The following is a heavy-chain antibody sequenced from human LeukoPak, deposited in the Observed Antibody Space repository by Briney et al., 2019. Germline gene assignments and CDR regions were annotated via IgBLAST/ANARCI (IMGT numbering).Heavy chain of an antibody. CDR1: GGSISSYY. Sequence: SETLSLTCTVSGGSISSYYWSWIRQPPGKGLEWIGYIYYSGSTNYNPSLKSRVTISVDTSKNQFSLKLSSVTAADTAVYCCATYDYGGAFDIWGQGTMVTVSS. J-gene: IGHJ3*02. D-gene: IGHD4-17*01. CDR3: ATYDYGGAFDI. V-gene: IGHV4-59*08. CDR2: IYYSGST.